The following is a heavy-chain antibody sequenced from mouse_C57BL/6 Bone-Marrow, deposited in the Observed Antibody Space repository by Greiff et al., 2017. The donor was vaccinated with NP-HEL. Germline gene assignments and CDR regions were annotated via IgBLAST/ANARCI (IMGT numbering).Heavy chain of an antibody. Sequence: QVQLKESGPGLVQPSQSLSITCTVSGFSLTSYGVHWVRQPPGKGLEWLGVIWSGGSTDYNAAFISRLSISKDNSKSQVFFKMNSLQADDTAIYYCAKNFLYYGYYAMDYWGQGTSVTVSS. J-gene: IGHJ4*01. V-gene: IGHV2-4*01. CDR1: GFSLTSYG. D-gene: IGHD2-1*01. CDR2: IWSGGST. CDR3: AKNFLYYGYYAMDY.